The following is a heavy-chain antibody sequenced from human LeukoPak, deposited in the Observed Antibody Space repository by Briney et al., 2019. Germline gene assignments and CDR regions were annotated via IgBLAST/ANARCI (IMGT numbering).Heavy chain of an antibody. CDR1: GYTFTGYY. Sequence: ASVKVSCKASGYTFTGYYMHWVRRAPGQGLEWMGRINPNSGGTNYAQKFQGRVTMTRDTSISTAYMELSGLRSDDTAVYYCAREKVRQSGMDVWGQGTTVTVSS. CDR3: AREKVRQSGMDV. D-gene: IGHD2-2*01. J-gene: IGHJ6*02. V-gene: IGHV1-2*06. CDR2: INPNSGGT.